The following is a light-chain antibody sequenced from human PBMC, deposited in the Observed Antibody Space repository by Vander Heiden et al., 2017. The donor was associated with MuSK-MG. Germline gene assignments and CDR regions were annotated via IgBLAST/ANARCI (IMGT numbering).Light chain of an antibody. CDR2: QAS. Sequence: DIQMTQSPSTLSASVGDRVTITCRASQTISSWLAWYQQKPGKAPKLLIYQASILESGVPSRFSGSGSVTEFTLTISSLQPEDFATYYCQQDQRYPLTLGHGTTVDIK. CDR3: QQDQRYPLT. J-gene: IGKJ3*01. CDR1: QTISSW. V-gene: IGKV1-5*03.